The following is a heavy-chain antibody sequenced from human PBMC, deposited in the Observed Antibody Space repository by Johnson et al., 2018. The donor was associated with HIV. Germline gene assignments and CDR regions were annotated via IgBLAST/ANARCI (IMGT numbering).Heavy chain of an antibody. V-gene: IGHV3-30-3*01. Sequence: QVQLVESGGGLVQPGGSLRLSCAASGFTFSSYAMHWVRQAPGKGLEWVAVISYDGSNKYYADSVKGRFTISRDNSKNTLYLQMNSLRAEDTAVYYCAKDQHYYDSRNGGAFDIWGQGEMVTVSS. J-gene: IGHJ3*02. CDR2: ISYDGSNK. CDR1: GFTFSSYA. D-gene: IGHD3-22*01. CDR3: AKDQHYYDSRNGGAFDI.